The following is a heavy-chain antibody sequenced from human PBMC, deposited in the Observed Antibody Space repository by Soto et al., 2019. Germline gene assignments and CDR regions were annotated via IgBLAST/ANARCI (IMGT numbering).Heavy chain of an antibody. D-gene: IGHD4-17*01. Sequence: QVQLVQSGAEVKNPGASVKVSCKASGYTFTTYYLHWLRQARGQGLEWMPIITPSRGSTRYEQEFQDRLNMPTDPSTTTVYMELSSLSSEATAVYYCARAVSTKPAPSDYRGQGTLVTVSS. CDR3: ARAVSTKPAPSDY. V-gene: IGHV1-46*01. CDR1: GYTFTTYY. CDR2: ITPSRGST. J-gene: IGHJ4*02.